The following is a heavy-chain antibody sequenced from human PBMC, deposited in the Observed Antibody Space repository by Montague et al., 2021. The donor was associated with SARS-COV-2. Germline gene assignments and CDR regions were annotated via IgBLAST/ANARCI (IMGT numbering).Heavy chain of an antibody. CDR3: AREKWELSGGNVFDY. V-gene: IGHV4-39*02. J-gene: IGHJ3*01. CDR2: IYPSGRT. CDR1: GGSISSSGFY. D-gene: IGHD1-26*01. Sequence: SETLSLTCTVSGGSISSSGFYWAWIRQPPGKGLEWIGSIYPSGRTLYSPSLKSRVSMSVDTSKNQFSLKLSPVTAADTAMYYCAREKWELSGGNVFDYWGQGTMVTVSS.